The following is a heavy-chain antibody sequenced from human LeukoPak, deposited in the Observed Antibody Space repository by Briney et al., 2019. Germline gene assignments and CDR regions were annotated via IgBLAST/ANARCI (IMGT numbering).Heavy chain of an antibody. Sequence: SETLSLTCAVYGGSFSGYYWSWIRRPPGKGLEWIGEINHSGSTNYNPSLKSRVTISVDTSKNQFSLKLSSVTAADTAVYYCARGGYSSGSIFYYYYGMDVWGKGTTVTVSS. D-gene: IGHD6-19*01. CDR2: INHSGST. CDR3: ARGGYSSGSIFYYYYGMDV. V-gene: IGHV4-34*01. J-gene: IGHJ6*04. CDR1: GGSFSGYY.